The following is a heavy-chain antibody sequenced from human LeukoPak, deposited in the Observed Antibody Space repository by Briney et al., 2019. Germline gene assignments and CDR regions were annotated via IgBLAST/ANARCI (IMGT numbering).Heavy chain of an antibody. CDR3: ARSTLRFLEWDESYYYMDV. CDR1: GFNLNSYW. J-gene: IGHJ6*03. Sequence: GSLRLSCATSGFNLNSYWMRLVRQAPGEGLEVVAQIKAGGSEKYYVDSVKGRFTISRDNAKNSLYLQMNSLRAEDTAVYYCARSTLRFLEWDESYYYMDVWGKGTTVTVSS. V-gene: IGHV3-7*01. CDR2: IKAGGSEK. D-gene: IGHD3-3*01.